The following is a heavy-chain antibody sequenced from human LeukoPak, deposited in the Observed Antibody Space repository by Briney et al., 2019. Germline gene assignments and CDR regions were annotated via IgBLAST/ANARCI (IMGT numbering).Heavy chain of an antibody. D-gene: IGHD1-26*01. CDR2: IKYDGNEM. CDR1: GFTFSIYW. V-gene: IGHV3-7*01. J-gene: IGHJ5*02. Sequence: GGSLRLSCTASGFTFSIYWMSWVRQAPGRGPEWVANIKYDGNEMYYVDSVKGRFSISRDNAKNSLYLQMNSLRAEDTAVYYCAKDRVAHGRWFDPWGQGTLVIVSS. CDR3: AKDRVAHGRWFDP.